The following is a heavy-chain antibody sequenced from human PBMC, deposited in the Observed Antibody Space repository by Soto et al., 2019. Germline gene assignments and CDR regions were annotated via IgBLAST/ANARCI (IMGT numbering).Heavy chain of an antibody. CDR1: GGSFSGYY. CDR2: INHSGST. J-gene: IGHJ5*02. V-gene: IGHV4-34*01. Sequence: ASETLSLTCAVYGGSFSGYYWSWIRQPPGKGLEWIGEINHSGSTNYNPSLESRVTISVDTSKNQFSLKLSSVTAADTAVYYCARSIDPWGQGTLVTVSS. CDR3: ARSIDP.